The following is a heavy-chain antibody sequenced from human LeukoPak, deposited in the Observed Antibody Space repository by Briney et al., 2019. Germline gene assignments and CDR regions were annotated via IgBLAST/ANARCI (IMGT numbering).Heavy chain of an antibody. J-gene: IGHJ4*02. Sequence: ASVKVSCKASGYTFTSYGISWVRQAPGQGLEWMGWISAYNGNTNYAQKLQGRVTMTTDTSTSTAYMELRSLRSDDTAVYYCARVDSADYDFWSGYYYCWGQGTLVTVSS. V-gene: IGHV1-18*01. CDR1: GYTFTSYG. D-gene: IGHD3-3*01. CDR2: ISAYNGNT. CDR3: ARVDSADYDFWSGYYYC.